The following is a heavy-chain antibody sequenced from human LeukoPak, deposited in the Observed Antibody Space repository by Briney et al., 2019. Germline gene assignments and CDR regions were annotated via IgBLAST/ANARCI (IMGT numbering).Heavy chain of an antibody. CDR1: GFTFSSYA. CDR3: AKALSGRYDILTGYYPYYFDY. J-gene: IGHJ4*02. V-gene: IGHV3-23*01. D-gene: IGHD3-9*01. Sequence: GGSLRLSCAASGFTFSSYAMSWVRQAPGKGLEWVSAISGSGGSTYYADSVKGRFTISRDNSKNTLYLQMNSLRAEDTAAYYCAKALSGRYDILTGYYPYYFDYWGQGTLVTVSS. CDR2: ISGSGGST.